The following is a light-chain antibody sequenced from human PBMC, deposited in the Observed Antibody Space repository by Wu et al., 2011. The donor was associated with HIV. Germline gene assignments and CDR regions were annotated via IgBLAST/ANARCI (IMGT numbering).Light chain of an antibody. CDR1: QSVSNY. CDR2: DAS. J-gene: IGKJ1*01. CDR3: QKYNTAPWT. Sequence: EIVLTQSPATLSLSPGERATLSCRASQSVSNYLVWYQQKPGQAPRLLIYDASNRATGIPARFSGSGSGTDFTLTISSLQPEDVATYYCQKYNTAPWTFGQGTKVEMK. V-gene: IGKV3-11*01.